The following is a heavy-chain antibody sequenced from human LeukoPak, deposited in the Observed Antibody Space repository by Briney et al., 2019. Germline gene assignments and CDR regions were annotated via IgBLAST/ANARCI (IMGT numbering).Heavy chain of an antibody. CDR1: GGSISSYY. J-gene: IGHJ4*02. D-gene: IGHD5-18*01. V-gene: IGHV4-59*01. CDR2: IYYSGST. Sequence: PSETLSLTCTVSGGSISSYYWSWIRQPPGKGLEWIGYIYYSGSTNYNPSLKSRVTISVDTSKNQFSLMLSSVTAADTAVYYCASSPYSLLFDYWGQGTLVTVSS. CDR3: ASSPYSLLFDY.